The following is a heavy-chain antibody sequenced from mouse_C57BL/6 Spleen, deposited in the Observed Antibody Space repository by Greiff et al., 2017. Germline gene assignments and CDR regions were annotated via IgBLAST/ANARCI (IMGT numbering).Heavy chain of an antibody. CDR2: IDPNSGGT. V-gene: IGHV1-72*01. Sequence: QVQLQQPGAELVKPGASVKLSCKASGYTFTSYWMHWVKQRPGRGLEWIGRIDPNSGGTKYNEKFKSKATLTVDKPSSTAYMQLSSLTSDDSAVYYCARGGLIYYGNSRWAIDYWGQGTSVTVSS. CDR1: GYTFTSYW. J-gene: IGHJ4*01. CDR3: ARGGLIYYGNSRWAIDY. D-gene: IGHD2-1*01.